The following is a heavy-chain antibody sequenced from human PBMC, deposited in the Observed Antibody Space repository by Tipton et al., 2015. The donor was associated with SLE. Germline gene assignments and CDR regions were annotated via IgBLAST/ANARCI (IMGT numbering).Heavy chain of an antibody. CDR1: GFSFSTYT. J-gene: IGHJ3*02. CDR3: ARRQPKSGHHGYDM. CDR2: ISSSSSYI. Sequence: SLRLSCAASGFSFSTYTMNWVRQAPGKGPEWVSSISSSSSYIYYADSVKGRFTISRDKSMNSAYLQWSSLSVSDTAMYYCARRQPKSGHHGYDMWGQGTMVIVSS. V-gene: IGHV3-21*04.